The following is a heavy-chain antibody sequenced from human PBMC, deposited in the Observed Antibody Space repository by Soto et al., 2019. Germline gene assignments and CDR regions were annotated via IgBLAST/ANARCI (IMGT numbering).Heavy chain of an antibody. Sequence: QVLLVQSGAEVRKPGASVKVSCKASGYIFTNYALHWVRQAPGQRLEWMGWINAANGNTKYSQKFQDRVTITSDTSANTAYMELSSLISEDTAVYYCARPDSTVTLPGGNFDLWGRGTPVTVSS. J-gene: IGHJ2*01. D-gene: IGHD4-17*01. V-gene: IGHV1-3*01. CDR3: ARPDSTVTLPGGNFDL. CDR1: GYIFTNYA. CDR2: INAANGNT.